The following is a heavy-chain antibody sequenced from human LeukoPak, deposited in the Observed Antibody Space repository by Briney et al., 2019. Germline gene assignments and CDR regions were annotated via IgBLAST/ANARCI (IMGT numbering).Heavy chain of an antibody. CDR1: GYNFSNHR. J-gene: IGHJ4*02. D-gene: IGHD3-10*01. CDR2: IYPGDPDT. V-gene: IGHV5-51*01. Sequence: GESLKISCKGSGYNFSNHRIGWVRQKPGKGPEWMALIYPGDPDTKYSSSFQGQVTVSADTSTSTAYLQWRSLKASDTATYYCARHGCFGSGSCYFDYWGQGVLVTVSS. CDR3: ARHGCFGSGSCYFDY.